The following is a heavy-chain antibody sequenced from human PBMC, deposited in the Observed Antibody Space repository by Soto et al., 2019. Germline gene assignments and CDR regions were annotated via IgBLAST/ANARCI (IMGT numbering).Heavy chain of an antibody. Sequence: QITLRESGPSLVKPTETLTLTCTFSGFSLTTTRVGVGWIRQPPGKALEWLAVVFWDDGERYSPSLKSRVTIAKDTYKNQVVLTMTNMDPVDTATYYCTQIYGSGSWGWYFHSWGQGTLVTVSS. CDR1: GFSLTTTRVG. V-gene: IGHV2-5*02. D-gene: IGHD1-26*01. CDR2: VFWDDGE. CDR3: TQIYGSGSWGWYFHS. J-gene: IGHJ4*02.